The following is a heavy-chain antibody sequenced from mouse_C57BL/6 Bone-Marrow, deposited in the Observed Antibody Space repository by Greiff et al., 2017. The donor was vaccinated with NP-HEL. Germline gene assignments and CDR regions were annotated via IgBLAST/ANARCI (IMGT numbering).Heavy chain of an antibody. D-gene: IGHD1-1*01. Sequence: EVKLVESGGGLVKPGGSLKLSCAASGFTFSDYGMHWVRQAPEKGLEWVAYISSGSSTIYYADTVKGRFTLSRDNAKNTLFLQMTSLRSEDTAMYYCARGFIYYYGSSYVDYAMDYWGQGTSVTVSS. CDR2: ISSGSSTI. CDR1: GFTFSDYG. J-gene: IGHJ4*01. V-gene: IGHV5-17*01. CDR3: ARGFIYYYGSSYVDYAMDY.